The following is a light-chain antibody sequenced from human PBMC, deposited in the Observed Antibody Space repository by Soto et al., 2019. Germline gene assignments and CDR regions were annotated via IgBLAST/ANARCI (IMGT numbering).Light chain of an antibody. CDR3: QQRGNWPIA. CDR1: QSVSTY. CDR2: DAS. V-gene: IGKV3-11*01. Sequence: EFVVTQSPATLSLSPGERATLSCRTSQSVSTYLAWYQQRPGQAPRLLFSDASNRAPDTPARFSGSGSGTDFTLTISSLEPEDFAVYYCQQRGNWPIAFGQGTRLEIK. J-gene: IGKJ5*01.